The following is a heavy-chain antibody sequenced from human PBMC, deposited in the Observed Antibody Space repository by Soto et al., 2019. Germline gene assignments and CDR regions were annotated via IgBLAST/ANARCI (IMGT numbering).Heavy chain of an antibody. V-gene: IGHV3-7*01. J-gene: IGHJ5*02. CDR1: GFTFSSYW. CDR3: ARDTGACISTSCYARVNWFDP. CDR2: IKQDGSEK. Sequence: EVQLVESGGGLVQPGGSLRLSCAASGFTFSSYWMSWVRQAPGKGLEWVANIKQDGSEKYYVDSVKGRFTISRDNAKNSLYLQMNSLRAEDTAVYYCARDTGACISTSCYARVNWFDPWGQGTLVTVSS. D-gene: IGHD2-2*01.